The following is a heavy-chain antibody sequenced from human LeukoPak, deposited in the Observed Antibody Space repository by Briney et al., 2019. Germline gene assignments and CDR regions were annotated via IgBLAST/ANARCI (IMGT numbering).Heavy chain of an antibody. D-gene: IGHD6-6*01. CDR2: IYHSGTT. J-gene: IGHJ4*02. Sequence: SETLSLTCAVSGDSITSSKWWSWVRQSPEKGLEWIGEIYHSGTTNYNPSLKSRVTISVDTSKNQFSLKLSSVTAADTAVYYCARVDPDSSSTLEVFDYWGQGTLVTVSS. CDR1: GDSITSSKW. CDR3: ARVDPDSSSTLEVFDY. V-gene: IGHV4-4*02.